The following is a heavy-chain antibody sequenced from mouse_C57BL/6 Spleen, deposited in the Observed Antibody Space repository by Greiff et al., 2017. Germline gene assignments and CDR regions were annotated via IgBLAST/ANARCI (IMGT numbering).Heavy chain of an antibody. CDR2: IYPGDGDT. CDR3: ARSTTVDAMDD. Sequence: QVQLQQSGPELVKPGASVKISCTASGYAFSSSWMNWVKQRPGKGLEWIGRIYPGDGDTNYNGKFTGKATLTADKSSSTAYMQLSSLTSEDSAVYFYARSTTVDAMDDWGQGTSVTVSS. V-gene: IGHV1-82*01. D-gene: IGHD1-1*01. CDR1: GYAFSSSW. J-gene: IGHJ4*01.